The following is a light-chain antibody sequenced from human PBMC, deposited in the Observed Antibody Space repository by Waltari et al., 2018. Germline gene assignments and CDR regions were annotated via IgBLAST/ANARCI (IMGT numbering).Light chain of an antibody. CDR1: SSDVGVYTY. CDR3: SSYAGSNNYWV. Sequence: QSALTQPPSASGSPGQSVTISCTGTSSDVGVYTYVSWYQQYPGRAPTLRIYEVTKLPSVVPNRFSCSKSGNTASLTVSGLQADDEADYYCSSYAGSNNYWVFGGGATLTVL. V-gene: IGLV2-8*01. J-gene: IGLJ3*02. CDR2: EVT.